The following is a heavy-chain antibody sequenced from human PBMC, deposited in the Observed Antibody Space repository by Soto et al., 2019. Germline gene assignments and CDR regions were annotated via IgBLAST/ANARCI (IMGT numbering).Heavy chain of an antibody. D-gene: IGHD4-4*01. Sequence: QVQLVQSGAEVKKPGASVKFSCKASGYTFTNYDVNWVRQAPGQGLEWVGWMTPKSDDTGYAQKFQGRVTLTRNTSISTAYMELSSLTSEDTAVYYCARGLAVTRDAFDIWGQGTMVTVSS. CDR3: ARGLAVTRDAFDI. V-gene: IGHV1-8*01. CDR2: MTPKSDDT. J-gene: IGHJ3*02. CDR1: GYTFTNYD.